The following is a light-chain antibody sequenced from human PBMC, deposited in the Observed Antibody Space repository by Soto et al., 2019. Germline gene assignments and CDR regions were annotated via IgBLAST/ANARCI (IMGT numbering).Light chain of an antibody. CDR3: QQYNNWPSIT. J-gene: IGKJ5*01. CDR2: AAS. Sequence: AIRMTQSPSSLSASPGDRVTITCRASQGISSYLAWYQQKPGKAPKLLIYAASTLQSGVPSRFSGSGSGTEFTLTISSLQSEDFAVYYCQQYNNWPSITFGQGTRLEIK. V-gene: IGKV1-8*01. CDR1: QGISSY.